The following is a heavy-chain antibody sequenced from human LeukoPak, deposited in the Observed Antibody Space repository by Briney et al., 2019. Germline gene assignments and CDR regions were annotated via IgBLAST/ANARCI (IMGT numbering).Heavy chain of an antibody. CDR3: ATRCTNGVCYKAYYMDV. D-gene: IGHD2-8*01. CDR1: GYTLTSYY. Sequence: ASVKVSCKASGYTLTSYYLHWVRQAPGQGLEWWGGINLNGGGTLSAQKFQGRVTMTRDASISTAYMELSGLRSDDTAVYYCATRCTNGVCYKAYYMDVWGKGTTVTVSS. CDR2: INLNGGGT. J-gene: IGHJ6*03. V-gene: IGHV1-2*02.